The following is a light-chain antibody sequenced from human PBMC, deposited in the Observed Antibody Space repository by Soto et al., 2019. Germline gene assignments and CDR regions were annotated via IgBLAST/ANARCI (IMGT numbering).Light chain of an antibody. V-gene: IGKV4-1*01. CDR1: QSVLHSSNNRNY. J-gene: IGKJ2*01. CDR2: WAS. CDR3: QQYYSFPPT. Sequence: DIVMTQSPDSLAVSLGERATINCKSSQSVLHSSNNRNYLAWYQQRPGQPPNLLIYWASTRESGVPDRFSGGGSGTDFTLTISSLQAEDVAVYYCQQYYSFPPTFGQGTKLEIK.